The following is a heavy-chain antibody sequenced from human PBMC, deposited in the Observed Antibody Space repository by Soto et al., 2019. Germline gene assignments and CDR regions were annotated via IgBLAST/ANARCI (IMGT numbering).Heavy chain of an antibody. CDR1: GYTFTSYG. CDR2: ISAYNGNT. Sequence: ASVKVSCKASGYTFTSYGIRWVRQAPGQGLEWMGWISAYNGNTNYARKLQGRVTMTTDTSTSTAYMELRSLRSDDTAVYYCARAYFGTGQLGPDDYWGQGTLVTVSS. D-gene: IGHD6-6*01. CDR3: ARAYFGTGQLGPDDY. V-gene: IGHV1-18*01. J-gene: IGHJ4*02.